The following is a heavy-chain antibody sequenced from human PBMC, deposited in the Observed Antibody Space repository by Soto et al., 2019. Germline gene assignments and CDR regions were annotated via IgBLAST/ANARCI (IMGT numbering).Heavy chain of an antibody. Sequence: GASVKVSCKASGYTFTSYAMHWVRQAPGQRLEWMGWINAGNGNTKYSQKFQGRVTITRDTSASTAYMELSSLRSEDTAVYYCARGPYCSSTSCSLYYYYGMDAWGQGTTVTVSS. J-gene: IGHJ6*02. CDR2: INAGNGNT. CDR3: ARGPYCSSTSCSLYYYYGMDA. D-gene: IGHD2-2*01. V-gene: IGHV1-3*01. CDR1: GYTFTSYA.